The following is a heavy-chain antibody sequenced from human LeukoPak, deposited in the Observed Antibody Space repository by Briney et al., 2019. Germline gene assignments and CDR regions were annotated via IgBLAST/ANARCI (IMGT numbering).Heavy chain of an antibody. CDR3: ARVVVAALNWFDP. V-gene: IGHV4-31*03. Sequence: SETLSLTCTVSGGSISSGGYYWSWLRQHPGTGLEWIGYIYYSGSTYYNPSLKSRVTISVDTSKNQFSLKLSSVTAADTAVYYCARVVVAALNWFDPWGQGTLVTVSS. CDR2: IYYSGST. J-gene: IGHJ5*02. CDR1: GGSISSGGYY. D-gene: IGHD2-15*01.